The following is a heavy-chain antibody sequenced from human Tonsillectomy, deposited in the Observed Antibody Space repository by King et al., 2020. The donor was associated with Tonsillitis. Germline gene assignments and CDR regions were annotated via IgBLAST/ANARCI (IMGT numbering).Heavy chain of an antibody. CDR1: GASISGGAYY. CDR2: IYDDENA. Sequence: QLQESGPGLVKPSQTLSLTCAVSGASISGGAYYWSWIRQHPGKGLEWIGYIYDDENAYYNPSLKSRLIILVDTAKNQFSLKLTSVTAADTAVYFCVGYEGGVFDPWGQGTLVTVSS. V-gene: IGHV4-31*11. J-gene: IGHJ5*02. D-gene: IGHD2-15*01. CDR3: VGYEGGVFDP.